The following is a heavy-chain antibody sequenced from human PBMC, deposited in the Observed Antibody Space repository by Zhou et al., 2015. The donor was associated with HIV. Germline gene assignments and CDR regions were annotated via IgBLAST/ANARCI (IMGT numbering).Heavy chain of an antibody. Sequence: QVQLVQSGTEVKRPGSSVKVSCKASGGTFSNSAISWVRQAPGQGLEWMGSIIPISATSSYAQDFQGRVTITADKSTGTTYMELSSLTSEDAATYYCARETEPRYFHILTGYTHWGQGTLVTVSS. CDR1: GGTFSNSA. D-gene: IGHD3-9*01. J-gene: IGHJ4*02. V-gene: IGHV1-69*06. CDR2: IIPISATS. CDR3: ARETEPRYFHILTGYTH.